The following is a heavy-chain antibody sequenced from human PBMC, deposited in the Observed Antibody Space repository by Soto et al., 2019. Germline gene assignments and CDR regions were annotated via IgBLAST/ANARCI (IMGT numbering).Heavy chain of an antibody. CDR2: TYYNGNA. J-gene: IGHJ4*02. D-gene: IGHD3-10*01. CDR3: ARHFVAVVIKGWGY. Sequence: PSDTLSLTCNFPSASIDRNTYYWDWLRQPPGKGLEWIGSTYYNGNAYYNPALRSRVSMSVDTSKSQFSLKLFSVTAADTAVYYCARHFVAVVIKGWGYWGQG. V-gene: IGHV4-39*01. CDR1: SASIDRNTYY.